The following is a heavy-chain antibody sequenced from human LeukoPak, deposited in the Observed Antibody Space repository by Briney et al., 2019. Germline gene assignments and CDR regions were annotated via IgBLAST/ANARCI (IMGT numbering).Heavy chain of an antibody. CDR3: ARGASGYDRGPWSD. D-gene: IGHD5-12*01. V-gene: IGHV4-59*01. Sequence: SETLSLTCTVSGGSISSYYWSWIRQPPGKGLEWIGYFYYSGSPNYNPSLKSRVTISVDTSKNQFSLKLSFVTAADTAVYYCARGASGYDRGPWSDWGQGTLVTVSS. CDR1: GGSISSYY. CDR2: FYYSGSP. J-gene: IGHJ4*02.